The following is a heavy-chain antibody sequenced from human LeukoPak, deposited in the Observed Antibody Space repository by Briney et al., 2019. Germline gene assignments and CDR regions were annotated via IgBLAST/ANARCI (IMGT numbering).Heavy chain of an antibody. CDR1: GYTFTGYY. V-gene: IGHV1-18*04. Sequence: GASVKVSCKASGYTFTGYYMHWVRQAPGQGLEWMGWISAYNGNTNYAQKLQGRVTMTTDTSTSTAYMELRSLRSDDTAVYYCARVTNGDYVPFDYWGQGTLVTVSS. D-gene: IGHD4-17*01. CDR3: ARVTNGDYVPFDY. J-gene: IGHJ4*02. CDR2: ISAYNGNT.